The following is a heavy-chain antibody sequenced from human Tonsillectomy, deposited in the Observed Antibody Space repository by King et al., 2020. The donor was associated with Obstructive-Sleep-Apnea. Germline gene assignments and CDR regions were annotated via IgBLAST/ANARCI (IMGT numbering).Heavy chain of an antibody. D-gene: IGHD1-26*01. J-gene: IGHJ4*02. CDR2: INEDGGEK. Sequence: VQLVESGGGLVQPGGSLRLTCAASGFTFSRYWMSWVRQAPGKGLEWVANINEDGGEKKYVDSVKGRFTISRDNAKNSLYLQMNSLRAEDTAVYYCARDPHQWEVPFDYWGLGTLVTVSS. CDR1: GFTFSRYW. V-gene: IGHV3-7*03. CDR3: ARDPHQWEVPFDY.